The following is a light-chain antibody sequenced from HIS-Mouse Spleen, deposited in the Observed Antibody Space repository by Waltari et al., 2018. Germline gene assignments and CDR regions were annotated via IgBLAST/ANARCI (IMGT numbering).Light chain of an antibody. CDR2: EDS. J-gene: IGLJ2*01. Sequence: SYELTQPPSVSVSPGQTARITCSGDALPKKYAYWYQQKSGQAPVLVIDEDSKRPSGIPERFSGSSSGTMDTLTSSGAQVEDEADYYCYSTDSSGNHRVFGGGTKLTVL. CDR1: ALPKKY. CDR3: YSTDSSGNHRV. V-gene: IGLV3-10*01.